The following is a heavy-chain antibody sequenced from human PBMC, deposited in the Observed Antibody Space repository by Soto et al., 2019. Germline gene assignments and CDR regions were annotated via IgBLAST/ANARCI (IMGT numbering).Heavy chain of an antibody. D-gene: IGHD2-8*01. CDR2: IYYSGST. Sequence: PSETLSLTCTVSGGSISSSSYYWGWIRQPPGKGLEWIGSIYYSGSTYYNPSLKSRVTISVDTSKNQFSLKLSSVTAADTAVYYCARRRGYCTNCSLPEEAIYYYYYMDVWGKGTTVTVSS. CDR1: GGSISSSSYY. CDR3: ARRRGYCTNCSLPEEAIYYYYYMDV. V-gene: IGHV4-39*01. J-gene: IGHJ6*03.